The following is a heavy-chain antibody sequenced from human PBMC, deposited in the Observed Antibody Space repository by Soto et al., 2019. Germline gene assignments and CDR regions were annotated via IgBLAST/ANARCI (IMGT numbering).Heavy chain of an antibody. CDR1: GGSISSYY. V-gene: IGHV4-59*01. J-gene: IGHJ6*02. CDR3: ARFLTVTTNYYYYGMDV. CDR2: IYYSGST. D-gene: IGHD4-17*01. Sequence: SETLSLTCTVSGGSISSYYWSWIRQPPGKGLEWIGYIYYSGSTNYNPSLKSRVTIPVDTSKNQFSLKLSSVTAADTAVYYCARFLTVTTNYYYYGMDVWGQGTTVTVSS.